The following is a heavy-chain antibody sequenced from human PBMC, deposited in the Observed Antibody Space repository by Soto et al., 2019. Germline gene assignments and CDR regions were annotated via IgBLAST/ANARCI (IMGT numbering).Heavy chain of an antibody. CDR3: ARAIMYYDFWSGPRVAFDI. V-gene: IGHV3-7*01. Sequence: GGSLRLSCAASGFTFSSYWMSWVRQAPGKGLEWVANIKQDGSEKYYVDSVKGRFTISRDNAKNSLYLQMNSLRAEDTAVYYCARAIMYYDFWSGPRVAFDIWGQRTMVTVSS. CDR1: GFTFSSYW. D-gene: IGHD3-3*01. CDR2: IKQDGSEK. J-gene: IGHJ3*02.